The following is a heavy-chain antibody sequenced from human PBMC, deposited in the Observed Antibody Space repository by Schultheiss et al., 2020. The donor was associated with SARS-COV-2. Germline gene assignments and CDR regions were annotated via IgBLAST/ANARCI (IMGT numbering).Heavy chain of an antibody. CDR2: IWYDGSNK. CDR1: GVTFSSYA. D-gene: IGHD4-17*01. CDR3: ARVAMTTVTELDY. J-gene: IGHJ4*02. V-gene: IGHV3-33*01. Sequence: GESLKISCAASGVTFSSYAMHWVRQAPGKGLEWVAVIWYDGSNKYYADSVKGRFTISRDNSKNTLYLQMNSLRAEDTAVYYCARVAMTTVTELDYWGQGTLVTVSS.